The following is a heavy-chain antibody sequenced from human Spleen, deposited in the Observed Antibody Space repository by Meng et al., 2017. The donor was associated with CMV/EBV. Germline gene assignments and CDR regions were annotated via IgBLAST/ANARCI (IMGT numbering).Heavy chain of an antibody. V-gene: IGHV1-69*10. J-gene: IGHJ6*02. CDR2: IIPILGIA. CDR3: ASPEVSSWYRRYYYYGMDV. CDR1: GGTFSSYV. Sequence: SVKVSCKASGGTFSSYVISWVRQAPGQGLEWMGGIIPILGIANYAQKFQGRVTITTDESTSTAYMELSSLRSEDTAVYYCASPEVSSWYRRYYYYGMDVWGQGTTVTVSS. D-gene: IGHD6-13*01.